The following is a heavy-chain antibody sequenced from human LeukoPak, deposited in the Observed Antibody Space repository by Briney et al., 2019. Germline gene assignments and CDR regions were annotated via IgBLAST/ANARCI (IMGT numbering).Heavy chain of an antibody. Sequence: GASVKVSCKASGYTFTSYGISWVRQAPGQGLEWMGWINAYNGNTNYAQKLQGRVTMTTDTSTSTAYMELRSLRSDDTAVYYCAREGWGVVPDYFDYWGQGTLVTVSS. CDR1: GYTFTSYG. J-gene: IGHJ4*02. V-gene: IGHV1-18*01. CDR2: INAYNGNT. D-gene: IGHD3-16*01. CDR3: AREGWGVVPDYFDY.